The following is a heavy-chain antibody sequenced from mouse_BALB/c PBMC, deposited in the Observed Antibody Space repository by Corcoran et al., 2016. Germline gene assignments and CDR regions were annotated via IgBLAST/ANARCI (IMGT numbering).Heavy chain of an antibody. Sequence: EVQLQQSGAELVKPGASVKLSCTASGFNIKDTYMHWVKQRPEQGPEWIGRIDPANGNTKYDPKFQGKATITADTSSNTAYLQLSSLTSEDTAVYYCARGNYYGSSPYAMDYWGQGTSVTVSS. D-gene: IGHD1-1*01. CDR3: ARGNYYGSSPYAMDY. CDR2: IDPANGNT. CDR1: GFNIKDTY. J-gene: IGHJ4*01. V-gene: IGHV14-3*02.